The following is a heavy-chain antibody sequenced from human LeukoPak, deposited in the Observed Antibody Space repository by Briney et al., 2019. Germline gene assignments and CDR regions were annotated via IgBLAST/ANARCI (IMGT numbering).Heavy chain of an antibody. J-gene: IGHJ4*02. V-gene: IGHV3-48*01. CDR1: GFTFSSYM. Sequence: PGGSLRLSCAASGFTFSSYMMNWVRQAPGEGLEWVSYISSSSGTMYYTDSVKGRLTISRDNAKNSLYLQMNSLRAEDTAVYYCAGGQWFGDLLFGWGQGTLVTVSS. D-gene: IGHD3-10*01. CDR3: AGGQWFGDLLFG. CDR2: ISSSSGTM.